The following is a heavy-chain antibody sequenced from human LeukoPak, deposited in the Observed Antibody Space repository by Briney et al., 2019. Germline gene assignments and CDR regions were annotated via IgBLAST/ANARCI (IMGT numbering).Heavy chain of an antibody. Sequence: SETLSLTCTVSGGSISSYYWGWIRQPPGKGLEWIGSIYHSGSTYYNPSLKSRVTISVDTSKNQFSLKLSSVTAADTAVYYCARDLSTMIVVTFDYWGQGTLVTVSS. CDR1: GGSISSYY. D-gene: IGHD3-22*01. CDR2: IYHSGST. J-gene: IGHJ4*02. V-gene: IGHV4-38-2*02. CDR3: ARDLSTMIVVTFDY.